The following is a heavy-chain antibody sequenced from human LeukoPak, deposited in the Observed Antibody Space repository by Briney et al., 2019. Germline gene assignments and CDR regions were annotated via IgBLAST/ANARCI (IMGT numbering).Heavy chain of an antibody. CDR2: ISYDGSNK. J-gene: IGHJ4*02. CDR1: GFTFSSYA. Sequence: PGGSLRLSCAASGFTFSSYAMHWVRQAPGKGLEWVAVISYDGSNKYYADSVKGRFTISRDNSKNTLYLQMNSLRAEDTAVYYCASSIRSSGFDYWGQGTLVTVSS. CDR3: ASSIRSSGFDY. D-gene: IGHD3-22*01. V-gene: IGHV3-30-3*01.